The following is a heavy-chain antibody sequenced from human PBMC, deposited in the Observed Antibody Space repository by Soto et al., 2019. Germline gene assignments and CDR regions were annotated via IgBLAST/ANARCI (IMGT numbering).Heavy chain of an antibody. D-gene: IGHD5-12*01. Sequence: SETLSLTCTVSGGSISSSSYYWGWIRQPPGKGLEWIGSIYYSGSTYYNPSLKSRVTISVDTSKNQFSLKLSSVTAADTAVYYCARHVSGVATPFNWFDPWGQGTLVTVS. CDR2: IYYSGST. CDR3: ARHVSGVATPFNWFDP. CDR1: GGSISSSSYY. V-gene: IGHV4-39*01. J-gene: IGHJ5*02.